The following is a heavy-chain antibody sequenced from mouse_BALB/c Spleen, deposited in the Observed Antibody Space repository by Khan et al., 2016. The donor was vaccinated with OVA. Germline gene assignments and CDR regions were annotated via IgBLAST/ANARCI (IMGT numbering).Heavy chain of an antibody. Sequence: EVQLQESGGGLVQPGGSLKLSCEGSGFTFSNYAMSWVRQTPERRLEWVASISSGGNTYYSVSVKGRFTISRDNARNFLYLQMSSLRSEDTAMYXCARDYWFTYWGQGTLVTVSA. CDR1: GFTFSNYA. V-gene: IGHV5-6-5*01. CDR3: ARDYWFTY. CDR2: ISSGGNT. J-gene: IGHJ3*01.